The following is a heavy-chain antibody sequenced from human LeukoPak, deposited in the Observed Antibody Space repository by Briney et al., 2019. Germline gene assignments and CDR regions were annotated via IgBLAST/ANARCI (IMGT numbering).Heavy chain of an antibody. CDR2: IRYDESKK. CDR3: AKDKSYYEFEYFQH. V-gene: IGHV3-30*02. Sequence: GGSLRLSCAAPGFTFSYYGMHWVRQAPGKGLEWVAFIRYDESKKFYGDSVKGRFTISRDNSKNTLYLQMNSLRTEDTAVYYCAKDKSYYEFEYFQHWGQGTLVTVSS. D-gene: IGHD1-26*01. J-gene: IGHJ1*01. CDR1: GFTFSYYG.